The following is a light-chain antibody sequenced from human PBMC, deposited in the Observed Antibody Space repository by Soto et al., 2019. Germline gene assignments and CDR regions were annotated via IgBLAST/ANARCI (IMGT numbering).Light chain of an antibody. V-gene: IGKV3-20*01. CDR2: GAS. Sequence: EIVLTQSPGTLSLSPGERATLSCRASQSVSGDYLVWYQQKPGQAPRLLIYGASDRATGTPDRFSGSGSGTDFTLTISRLEPEDSAVFYCQQFGTSPLTFGQGTKVEIK. CDR1: QSVSGDY. J-gene: IGKJ1*01. CDR3: QQFGTSPLT.